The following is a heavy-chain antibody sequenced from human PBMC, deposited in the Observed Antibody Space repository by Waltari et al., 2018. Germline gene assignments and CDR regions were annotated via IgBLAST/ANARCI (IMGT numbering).Heavy chain of an antibody. D-gene: IGHD3-22*01. CDR1: GGSISSSSYY. CDR3: ARDFLVVADGKDY. V-gene: IGHV3-11*04. CDR2: ISSSSSTI. Sequence: QLQLQESGPGLVKPSETLSLTCTVSGGSISSSSYYWGWIRQPPGKGLEWVSYISSSSSTIYYADSVKGRFTISRDNAKNSLYLQMNSLRAEDTAVYYCARDFLVVADGKDYWGQGTLVTVSS. J-gene: IGHJ4*02.